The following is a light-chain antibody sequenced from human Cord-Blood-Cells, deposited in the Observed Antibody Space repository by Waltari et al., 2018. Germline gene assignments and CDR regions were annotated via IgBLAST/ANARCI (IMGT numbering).Light chain of an antibody. CDR3: SSYTSSSVV. CDR1: SSDVGGYNY. J-gene: IGLJ2*01. Sequence: QSALTQPASVSGSPGQSITISCTGTSSDVGGYNYVSWYQQHPGKAPQLMIYDVSTRPSGVSHRFSGSKSGNTASLTISGLQAEDEADYYCSSYTSSSVVFGGGTKLTVL. V-gene: IGLV2-14*01. CDR2: DVS.